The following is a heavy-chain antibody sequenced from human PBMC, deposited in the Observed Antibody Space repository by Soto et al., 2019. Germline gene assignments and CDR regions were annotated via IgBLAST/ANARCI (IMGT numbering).Heavy chain of an antibody. V-gene: IGHV1-69*01. CDR3: ARVKSGIYCHLLTDYYYYCMDV. Sequence: QVQLVQSRAEVKKPGSSVKVSCKASGGTFSSYAISWVRQAPGQGLEWMGGIIPIFGTANYAQKVQGRVKSTADESTSTAYKELSRLRLEDTAVYYCARVKSGIYCHLLTDYYYYCMDVWGQGTTVNVSS. CDR1: GGTFSSYA. J-gene: IGHJ6*02. D-gene: IGHD1-26*01. CDR2: IIPIFGTA.